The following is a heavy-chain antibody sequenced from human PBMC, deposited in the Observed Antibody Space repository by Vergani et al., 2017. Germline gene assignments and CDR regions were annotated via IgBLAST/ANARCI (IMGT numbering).Heavy chain of an antibody. CDR1: GAPIRSSNYY. D-gene: IGHD6-19*01. V-gene: IGHV4-39*01. CDR3: ARHSTVEWLVKLGWIDP. J-gene: IGHJ5*02. Sequence: QLQLQESGPGLVKPSATLSLTCSVSGAPIRSSNYYWGWIRQPPGKGLEWIASIYYSGSTYYNPSLKSRVTISVDTSKNQFSLKLRSVTAADTAVYFCARHSTVEWLVKLGWIDPWGQGILVTVSS. CDR2: IYYSGST.